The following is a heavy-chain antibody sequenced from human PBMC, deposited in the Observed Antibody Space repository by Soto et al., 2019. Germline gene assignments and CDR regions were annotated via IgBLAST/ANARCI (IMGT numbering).Heavy chain of an antibody. CDR2: ISTGGGRS. CDR1: GFTLSNYA. V-gene: IGHV3-23*01. Sequence: GGSLRLSCAASGFTLSNYASSWVRQAPGKGLEWVSDISTGGGRSDYADSVKGRFTISRDNSKNTLFLQMNSLRAEDTALYYCASRSRSYYTAFDYRGQGILVTVSS. J-gene: IGHJ4*02. D-gene: IGHD3-10*01. CDR3: ASRSRSYYTAFDY.